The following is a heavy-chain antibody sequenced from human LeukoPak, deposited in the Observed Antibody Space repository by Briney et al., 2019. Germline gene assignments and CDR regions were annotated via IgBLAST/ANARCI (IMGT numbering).Heavy chain of an antibody. CDR1: GFTFSTYA. CDR3: AKKMGGRTDPTKFDY. V-gene: IGHV3-23*01. D-gene: IGHD1-26*01. J-gene: IGHJ4*02. CDR2: IGDNGVTT. Sequence: GGSLRLSCAASGFTFSTYALSWVREAPGKGLEWGSIIGDNGVTTFYADSVKGRFTLSRDNSKTTMYLHMNSLRAEDTAIYYCAKKMGGRTDPTKFDYWGQGTLVTVSS.